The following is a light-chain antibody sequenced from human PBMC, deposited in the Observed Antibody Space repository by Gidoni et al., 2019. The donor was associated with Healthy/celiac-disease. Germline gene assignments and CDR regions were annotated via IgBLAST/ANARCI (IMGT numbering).Light chain of an antibody. CDR2: GKN. V-gene: IGLV3-19*01. CDR1: SLRSYY. J-gene: IGLJ2*01. Sequence: SSELTQDPAVSVALGQTVRITCQGDSLRSYYASWYPQKPGQAPVLVIYGKNNRPSGIPDRFSGSSSGITASLTITGAQAEDEADYYCNSRDSSGNHLVFGGGTKLTVL. CDR3: NSRDSSGNHLV.